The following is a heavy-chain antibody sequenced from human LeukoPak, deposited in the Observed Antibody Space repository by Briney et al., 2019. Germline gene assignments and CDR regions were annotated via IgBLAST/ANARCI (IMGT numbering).Heavy chain of an antibody. D-gene: IGHD1/OR15-1a*01. J-gene: IGHJ6*02. CDR1: GGSISSSNW. Sequence: PSETLSLTCAVSGGSISSSNWWSWVRQPPGKGLEWIGEIYHSGSTNYNPYLKSRVTLSVDTSKKQFSLQLRSVTAAHTAVYYCARGTGHYYYYYGMDVWGQGNTVT. CDR2: IYHSGST. V-gene: IGHV4-4*02. CDR3: ARGTGHYYYYYGMDV.